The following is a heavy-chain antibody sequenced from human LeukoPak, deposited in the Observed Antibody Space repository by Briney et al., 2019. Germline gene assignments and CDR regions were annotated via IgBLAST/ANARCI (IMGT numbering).Heavy chain of an antibody. D-gene: IGHD3-10*01. V-gene: IGHV3-7*03. J-gene: IGHJ5*02. CDR2: IKHIGSEK. CDR1: GFTFSSYW. CDR3: ARESVIWFGELWGGFDP. Sequence: PGGSLRLSCAASGFTFSSYWMSWVRQAPGEGLEWVANIKHIGSEKYYVDSVKGRFTLSRDNAKNSLYLQMNSMRAEDTAVYYCARESVIWFGELWGGFDPWAQGTLVSVPS.